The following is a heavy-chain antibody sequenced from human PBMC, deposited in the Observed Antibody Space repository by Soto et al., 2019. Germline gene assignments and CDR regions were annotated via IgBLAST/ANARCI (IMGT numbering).Heavy chain of an antibody. CDR3: ARDSVPGGGTNWVAKTFDP. Sequence: QVQLVESGGGVVQPGRSLRLSCAASGFTFSSYAMHWVRQAPGKGLEWVAVVSQDGNNAYYTDSVKGRFTISRDNSKNTLYVEMNTLRTEDTAVYYCARDSVPGGGTNWVAKTFDPWGQGSLVTVSS. V-gene: IGHV3-30-3*01. D-gene: IGHD6-13*01. J-gene: IGHJ5*02. CDR1: GFTFSSYA. CDR2: VSQDGNNA.